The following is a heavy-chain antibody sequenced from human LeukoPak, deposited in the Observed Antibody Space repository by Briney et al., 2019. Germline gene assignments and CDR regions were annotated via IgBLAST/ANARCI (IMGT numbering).Heavy chain of an antibody. CDR1: GFTFSSYS. CDR2: ISSSSSHI. Sequence: GGSLRLSCAASGFTFSSYSMNWVRQAPGKGLEWVSSISSSSSHIYYADSVKGRFTISRDNSKNTLYLQMNSLRAEDTAVYYCAKDGGSGYDPDAFDIWGQGTMVTVSS. CDR3: AKDGGSGYDPDAFDI. V-gene: IGHV3-21*04. D-gene: IGHD5-12*01. J-gene: IGHJ3*02.